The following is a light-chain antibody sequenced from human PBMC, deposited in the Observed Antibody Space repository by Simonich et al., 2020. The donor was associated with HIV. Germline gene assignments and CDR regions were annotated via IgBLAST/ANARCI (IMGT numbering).Light chain of an antibody. CDR1: SSDVGGYNY. V-gene: IGLV2-8*01. J-gene: IGLJ3*02. CDR3: SSYAGSNNWV. CDR2: EVS. Sequence: QSALTQPPSASGSPGQSFTISCTGTSSDVGGYNYVSLYQQHPGKAPKLMIYEVSKRPSGVPARFSGSKSGNTASLTVSGLQAEDEADYYCSSYAGSNNWVFGGGTKLTVL.